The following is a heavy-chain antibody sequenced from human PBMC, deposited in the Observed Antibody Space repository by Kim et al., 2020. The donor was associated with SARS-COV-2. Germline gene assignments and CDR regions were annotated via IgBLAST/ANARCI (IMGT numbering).Heavy chain of an antibody. J-gene: IGHJ3*02. CDR3: ASLEGIDI. V-gene: IGHV1-18*01. CDR2: NGNT. Sequence: NGNTNHARKLTGRVTMTTDTSTSTAYMELRSLRSDDTAVYYCASLEGIDIWGQGTMVTVSS.